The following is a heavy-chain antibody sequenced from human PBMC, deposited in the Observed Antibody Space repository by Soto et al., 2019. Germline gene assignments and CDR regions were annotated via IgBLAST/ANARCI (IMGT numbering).Heavy chain of an antibody. J-gene: IGHJ1*01. Sequence: GASVKVSCKASGGTFSSYGISWVRQAPGQGLEWMGGIIPIFGTVNYAQKFQGRVTITADGFTSTSYMELNSLRSEDKTVYYCARVNYHNSSVWTAKYSNEGGQGTRATVSS. D-gene: IGHD3-22*01. CDR1: GGTFSSYG. CDR2: IIPIFGTV. V-gene: IGHV1-69*13. CDR3: ARVNYHNSSVWTAKYSNE.